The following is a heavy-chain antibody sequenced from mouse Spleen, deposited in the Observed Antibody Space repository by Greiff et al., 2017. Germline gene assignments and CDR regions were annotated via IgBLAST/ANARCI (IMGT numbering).Heavy chain of an antibody. CDR1: GYTFTSYW. V-gene: IGHV1-61*01. Sequence: QVQLKQPGAELVRPGSSVKLSCKASGYTFTSYWMDWVKQRPGQGLEWIGNIYPSDSETHYNQKFKDKATLTVDKSSSTAYMQLSSLTSEDSAVYYCARHYYGRNFFDYWGQGTTLTVSS. CDR3: ARHYYGRNFFDY. J-gene: IGHJ2*01. D-gene: IGHD1-2*01. CDR2: IYPSDSET.